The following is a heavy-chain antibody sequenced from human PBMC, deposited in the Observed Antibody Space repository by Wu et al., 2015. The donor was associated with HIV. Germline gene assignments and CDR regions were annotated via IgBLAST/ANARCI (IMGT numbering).Heavy chain of an antibody. CDR1: GYTFITHA. J-gene: IGHJ4*02. CDR2: ITTNNGYT. V-gene: IGHV1-18*01. CDR3: ARSTDYFDY. D-gene: IGHD2-2*01. Sequence: QVQLVQSGGDVKKSGASVKVSCKASGYTFITHAITWVRQAPGQRPEWMGWITTNNGYTKYAQKFQDRLSLTTDTSATTVYMELRSLRSDDTAVYYCARSTDYFDYWGQGTLVTVSS.